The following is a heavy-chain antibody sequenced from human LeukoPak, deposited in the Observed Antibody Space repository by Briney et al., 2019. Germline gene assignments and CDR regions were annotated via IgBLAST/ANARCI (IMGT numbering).Heavy chain of an antibody. J-gene: IGHJ4*02. CDR3: SRGLPYDFWSGYHFDY. CDR2: INTNTGNP. D-gene: IGHD3-3*01. CDR1: GYTFTSYA. V-gene: IGHV7-4-1*02. Sequence: ASVKVSCKASGYTFTSYAMNWVRQAPGQGLEWMGWINTNTGNPTYAQGFTGRFVFSLDTSVSTAYLQISSLKAEDTAVYYWSRGLPYDFWSGYHFDYWGQGTLVTVSS.